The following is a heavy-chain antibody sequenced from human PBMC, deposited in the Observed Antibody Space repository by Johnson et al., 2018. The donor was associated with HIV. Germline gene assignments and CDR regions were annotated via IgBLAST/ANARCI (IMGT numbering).Heavy chain of an antibody. D-gene: IGHD1-1*01. CDR3: AKDRATTQYAFDI. Sequence: QVQLVESGGGVVQPGRSLRLSCAASGFTVSSNSMSWVRQAPGKGPAWVSGINWNGVSTDYADSVKGRFTISRDNSKNTLYLQMNSLRAEDTAVYYCAKDRATTQYAFDIWGQGTMVTVSS. V-gene: IGHV3-NL1*01. J-gene: IGHJ3*02. CDR1: GFTVSSNS. CDR2: INWNGVST.